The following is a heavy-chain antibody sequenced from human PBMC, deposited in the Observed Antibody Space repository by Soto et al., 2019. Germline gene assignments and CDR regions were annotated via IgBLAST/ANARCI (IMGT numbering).Heavy chain of an antibody. J-gene: IGHJ6*02. D-gene: IGHD6-13*01. Sequence: QVQLVQSGAEVKKPGSSVKVSCKASGGTFSSYAISWVRQAPGQGLEWMGGIIPIFGTANYAQKFQGRVTITADESRSTANMELTSRRSEARAVYYCARVIVGSWALMDNYEGMEVWAKGPRSPSP. CDR3: ARVIVGSWALMDNYEGMEV. CDR2: IIPIFGTA. V-gene: IGHV1-69*01. CDR1: GGTFSSYA.